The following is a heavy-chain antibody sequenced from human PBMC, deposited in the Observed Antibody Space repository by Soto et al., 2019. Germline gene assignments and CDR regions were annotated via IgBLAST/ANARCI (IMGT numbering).Heavy chain of an antibody. Sequence: ASVKVSCKASGGTFSSYTISWVRQAPGRGLEWMGRIIPILGIANYAQKFQGRVTITADKSTSTAYMELSSLRSEDTAVYYCASADTAMVDFDYWGQGTLVTVSS. CDR3: ASADTAMVDFDY. J-gene: IGHJ4*02. CDR1: GGTFSSYT. CDR2: IIPILGIA. D-gene: IGHD5-18*01. V-gene: IGHV1-69*02.